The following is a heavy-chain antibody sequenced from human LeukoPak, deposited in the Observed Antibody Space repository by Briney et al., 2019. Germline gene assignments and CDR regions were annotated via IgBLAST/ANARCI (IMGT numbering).Heavy chain of an antibody. CDR3: ARDPRDIVVVPAVINFDY. Sequence: ASVKVSCKASGYTFTSYGISWVRQAPGQGLEWMGWISAYNGNTNYAQKLQGRVTMTTDTSTSTAYMELRSLRSDDTAAYYCARDPRDIVVVPAVINFDYWGQGTLVTVSS. J-gene: IGHJ4*02. CDR1: GYTFTSYG. V-gene: IGHV1-18*04. D-gene: IGHD2-2*01. CDR2: ISAYNGNT.